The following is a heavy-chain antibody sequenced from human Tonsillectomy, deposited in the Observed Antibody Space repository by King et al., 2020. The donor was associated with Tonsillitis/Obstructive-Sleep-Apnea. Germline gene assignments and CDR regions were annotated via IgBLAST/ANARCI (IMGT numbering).Heavy chain of an antibody. V-gene: IGHV2-26*01. D-gene: IGHD4-17*01. J-gene: IGHJ5*02. CDR2: IFSNDEK. CDR3: ARTTTTVTTKWFDP. Sequence: VTLKESGPVLVKPTETLTLTCTVSGFSLSNAGMGVSWIRQPPGKALEWLAHIFSNDEKSYSTSLKSRLPISKDTSKSQVVLTMTNVDPVDTATYYCARTTTTVTTKWFDPWGQGTLVTVSS. CDR1: GFSLSNAGMG.